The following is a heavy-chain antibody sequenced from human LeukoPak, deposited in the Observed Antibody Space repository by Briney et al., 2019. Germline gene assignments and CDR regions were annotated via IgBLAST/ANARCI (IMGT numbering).Heavy chain of an antibody. V-gene: IGHV4-28*01. D-gene: IGHD6-19*01. CDR3: ARMGGSSGWYAPPLA. CDR2: IYYSGST. CDR1: GYSISSSNW. Sequence: SETLSLTCAVSGYSISSSNWRGWIRQPPGKGLEWIGYIYYSGSTYYNPSLKSRVTMSVDTSKNQFSLKLSSVTAVDTAVYYCARMGGSSGWYAPPLAWGQGTLVTVSS. J-gene: IGHJ5*02.